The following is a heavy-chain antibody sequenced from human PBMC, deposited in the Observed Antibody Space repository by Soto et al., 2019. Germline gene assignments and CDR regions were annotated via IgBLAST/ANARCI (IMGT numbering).Heavy chain of an antibody. CDR2: SSDSGTFT. D-gene: IGHD1-1*01. V-gene: IGHV3-11*06. Sequence: GGSLRLSCAASGFTFSDYYMSWIRQAPGKGLEWLSYSSDSGTFTRYADSVKGRFSISRDNAKNSLYLQINSLRGEDTAIYYCARSGDNYNLLDYWARGPPVPLSP. CDR1: GFTFSDYY. CDR3: ARSGDNYNLLDY. J-gene: IGHJ4*02.